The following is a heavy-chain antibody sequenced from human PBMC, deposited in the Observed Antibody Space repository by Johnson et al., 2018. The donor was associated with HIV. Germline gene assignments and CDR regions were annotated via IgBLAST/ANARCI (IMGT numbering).Heavy chain of an antibody. CDR1: GFTFDDHG. D-gene: IGHD1-1*01. J-gene: IGHJ3*01. CDR3: ANWPA. V-gene: IGHV3-20*04. Sequence: VQLVESGGGVVRPGGSLRLSCAASGFTFDDHGMSWVRQAPGKGLEWVSGIGTSGDTYYPGSVKGRFTISRETAKNTLYLQMNSLRAEDTAVYYCANWPAWGQGTMVTVSS. CDR2: IGTSGDT.